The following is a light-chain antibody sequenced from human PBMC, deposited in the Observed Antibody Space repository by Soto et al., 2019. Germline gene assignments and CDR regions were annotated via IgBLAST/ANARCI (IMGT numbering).Light chain of an antibody. V-gene: IGLV2-14*03. CDR1: SSDVGAYNY. CDR2: DVS. CDR3: SSYTSSSSLYV. J-gene: IGLJ1*01. Sequence: ELTKPASVSGSPGQSITISCTGTSSDVGAYNYVSWYQQHPGKAPKLMIYDVSNRPSGVSNRFSGSKSGNTASLTISGLQAEDEADYYCSSYTSSSSLYVFGTGTKVTVL.